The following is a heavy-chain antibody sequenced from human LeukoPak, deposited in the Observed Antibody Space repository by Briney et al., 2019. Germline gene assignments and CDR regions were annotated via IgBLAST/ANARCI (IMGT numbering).Heavy chain of an antibody. J-gene: IGHJ3*02. CDR2: IKQDGSEK. Sequence: GGSLRLSCAASGFTFSSYWMSWVRQAPGKGLEWVANIKQDGSEKYYVDSVKGRFTISRDNAKNSLYLQMNSLRVEETAVYYCARYCSSSSCNDAFDIWGQGTMVTVSS. CDR1: GFTFSSYW. V-gene: IGHV3-7*01. CDR3: ARYCSSSSCNDAFDI. D-gene: IGHD2-2*01.